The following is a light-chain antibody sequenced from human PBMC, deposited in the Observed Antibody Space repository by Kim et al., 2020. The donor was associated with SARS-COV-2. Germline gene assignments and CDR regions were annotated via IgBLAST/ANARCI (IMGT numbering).Light chain of an antibody. CDR2: GAS. CDR1: QNVSTT. V-gene: IGKV3-15*01. Sequence: YPREEATLSCRASQNVSTTLAWYQQKPGQAPRLLIFGASIRATGIPARFSGSGSGTEFTLTISSLQSEDFAVYYCQQYNRWPPYIFGQGTKLEI. J-gene: IGKJ2*01. CDR3: QQYNRWPPYI.